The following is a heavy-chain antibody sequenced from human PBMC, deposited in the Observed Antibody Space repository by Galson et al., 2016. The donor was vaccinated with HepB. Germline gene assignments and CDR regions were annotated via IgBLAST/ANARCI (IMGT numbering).Heavy chain of an antibody. CDR1: GVTFNNYA. J-gene: IGHJ5*02. Sequence: SVKVSCKASGVTFNNYAVSWVRQAPGQGLEWMGGIIRIFGAANYAQNFQGRVTITADKATNTVYMELSSLRYEDTAMYYCARVEYYESEKYYYSPQGYWLDHWGQGTLVTVSS. CDR3: ARVEYYESEKYYYSPQGYWLDH. D-gene: IGHD3-22*01. V-gene: IGHV1-69*06. CDR2: IIRIFGAA.